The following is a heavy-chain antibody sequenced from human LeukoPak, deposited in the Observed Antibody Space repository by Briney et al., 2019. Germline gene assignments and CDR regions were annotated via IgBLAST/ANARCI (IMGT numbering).Heavy chain of an antibody. CDR3: ARESSSWYRFDY. Sequence: PSETLSLTCTVSSYSISSGYYWGWIRQPPGKGLEWIGSIYHSGSTYYNPSLKSRVTISVDTSKNQFSLKLSSVTAADTAVYYCARESSSWYRFDYWGQGTLVTVSS. CDR2: IYHSGST. CDR1: SYSISSGYY. J-gene: IGHJ4*02. V-gene: IGHV4-38-2*02. D-gene: IGHD6-13*01.